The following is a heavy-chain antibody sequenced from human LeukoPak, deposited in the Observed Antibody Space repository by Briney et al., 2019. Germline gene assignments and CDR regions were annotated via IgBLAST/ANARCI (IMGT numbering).Heavy chain of an antibody. Sequence: SETLSLTCAVYGGSFSGYYWSWIRQPPGKGLEWIGEISHSGSTNYNPSLKSRVTISVDTSKNQFSLKLSSVTAADTAVYYCARGVVVVPAATGQFDYWGQGTLVTVSS. CDR3: ARGVVVVPAATGQFDY. J-gene: IGHJ4*02. V-gene: IGHV4-34*01. D-gene: IGHD2-2*01. CDR2: ISHSGST. CDR1: GGSFSGYY.